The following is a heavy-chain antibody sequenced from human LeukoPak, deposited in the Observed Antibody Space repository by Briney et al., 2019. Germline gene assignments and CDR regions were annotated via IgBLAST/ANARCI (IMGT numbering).Heavy chain of an antibody. CDR3: ARDRRSSSWYSTLYYYYGMDV. D-gene: IGHD6-13*01. Sequence: ASVKVSCKASGYTFTSYYMHWVRQAPGQGLEWMGIINPSGGSTSYAQKFQGRVTMTRDTSTSTVYMELSSLRSEDTAVYYCARDRRSSSWYSTLYYYYGMDVWGQGTTVTVSS. CDR2: INPSGGST. J-gene: IGHJ6*02. V-gene: IGHV1-46*01. CDR1: GYTFTSYY.